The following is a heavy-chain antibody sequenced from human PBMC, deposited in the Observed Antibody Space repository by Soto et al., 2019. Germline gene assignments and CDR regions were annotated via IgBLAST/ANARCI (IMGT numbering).Heavy chain of an antibody. CDR3: ARPVGLYYDSSGYYSHWDY. CDR2: IIPIFGTA. CDR1: GGTFSSYA. V-gene: IGHV1-69*01. D-gene: IGHD3-22*01. J-gene: IGHJ4*02. Sequence: QVQLVQSGAEVQKPGSSVKVSCKASGGTFSSYAISWVRQAPGQGLEWMGGIIPIFGTANYAQKFQGRVTITADESTSTAYRERSSLRSEDTAVYYCARPVGLYYDSSGYYSHWDYWGQGTLVTVSS.